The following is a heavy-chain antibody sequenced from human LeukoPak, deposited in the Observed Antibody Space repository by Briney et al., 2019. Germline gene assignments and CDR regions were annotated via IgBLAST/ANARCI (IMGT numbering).Heavy chain of an antibody. Sequence: SETLSLTCTVSGGSMSSGDYYWRWIRQPPGKGLEWIGYIYYSGSTYYNPSLKSRVTISVDTSKNQFSLKLSSVTAADTAGYYCAVVPAAIYGPAYFDYWGQGTLVTVSS. J-gene: IGHJ4*02. CDR1: GGSMSSGDYY. CDR2: IYYSGST. CDR3: AVVPAAIYGPAYFDY. D-gene: IGHD2-2*02. V-gene: IGHV4-30-4*08.